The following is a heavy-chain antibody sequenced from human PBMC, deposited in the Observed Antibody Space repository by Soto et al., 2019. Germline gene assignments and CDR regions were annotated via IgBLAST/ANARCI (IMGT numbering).Heavy chain of an antibody. J-gene: IGHJ4*02. CDR1: GGSISSYY. CDR2: IYYSGST. V-gene: IGHV4-59*01. D-gene: IGHD1-26*01. Sequence: SETLSLTCTVSGGSISSYYWSWIRQPPGKGLEWIGYIYYSGSTNYNPSLKSRVTISVDTSKNQFSLKLSSVTAADTAVYYCARVRTMGATTFDYWGQGTLVTVSS. CDR3: ARVRTMGATTFDY.